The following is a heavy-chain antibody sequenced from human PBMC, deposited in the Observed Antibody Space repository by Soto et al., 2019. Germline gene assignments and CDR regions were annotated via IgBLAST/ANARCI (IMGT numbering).Heavy chain of an antibody. D-gene: IGHD4-17*01. V-gene: IGHV4-34*01. CDR3: ARSGVYGDYGTFFYYFYGMDV. CDR2: INQGGST. Sequence: ETLSPTCAVYGGSFSGYYWGWIRQPPGKGLEWIGEINQGGSTNYNPSLKSRVTISVDTSKSQFSLKLSSVTAADTAVYYCARSGVYGDYGTFFYYFYGMDVWGQGTTVTVSS. CDR1: GGSFSGYY. J-gene: IGHJ6*02.